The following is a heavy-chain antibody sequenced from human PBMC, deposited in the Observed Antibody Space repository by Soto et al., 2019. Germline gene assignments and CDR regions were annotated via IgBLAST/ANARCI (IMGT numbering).Heavy chain of an antibody. V-gene: IGHV4-4*02. CDR3: TKNSAYALDY. CDR2: MHHIGST. J-gene: IGHJ4*02. D-gene: IGHD5-12*01. Sequence: SETLSLTCDVPGGSITNNNWWSWVRQPPGEGLEWIGEMHHIGSTNYNPLLKSRVTMSVDTSKNQFFLKLNSVTAADTAVYYCTKNSAYALDYWGQGTLVTVSS. CDR1: GGSITNNNW.